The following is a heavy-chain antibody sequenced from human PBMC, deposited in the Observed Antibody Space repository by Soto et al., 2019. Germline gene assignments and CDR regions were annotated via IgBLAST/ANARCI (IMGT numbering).Heavy chain of an antibody. D-gene: IGHD2-15*01. V-gene: IGHV3-30*18. CDR3: AKEVHCGGGSCSWSEGFDY. J-gene: IGHJ4*02. CDR2: ISYEGSHT. Sequence: QVQLVESGGGVVQPGRCLRLSCAASGFIFSSYGMHWVRQAPGKGLEWVAVISYEGSHTYYADSVKGRFTITRDNSNNTLYLQMNSLRPEDTAVYYCAKEVHCGGGSCSWSEGFDYWGQGTLLTVSS. CDR1: GFIFSSYG.